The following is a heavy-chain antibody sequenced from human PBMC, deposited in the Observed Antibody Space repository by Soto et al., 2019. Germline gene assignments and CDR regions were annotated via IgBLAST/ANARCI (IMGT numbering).Heavy chain of an antibody. Sequence: ETLSLTCTVSGGSINTYFWSWIRQPAGKGLEWIGRMYASGSTNYNPSLKSRVTMSVDTSKNQFSLKLNSLTAADTAVYYCARDGYASGWSSYAFDIWGQGTMVTVSS. CDR3: ARDGYASGWSSYAFDI. CDR1: GGSINTYF. V-gene: IGHV4-4*07. J-gene: IGHJ3*02. CDR2: MYASGST. D-gene: IGHD6-19*01.